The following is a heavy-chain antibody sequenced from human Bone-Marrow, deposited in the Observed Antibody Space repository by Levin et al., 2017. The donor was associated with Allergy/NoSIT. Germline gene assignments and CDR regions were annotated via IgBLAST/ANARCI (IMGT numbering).Heavy chain of an antibody. CDR2: MNPNSGNT. V-gene: IGHV1-8*01. J-gene: IGHJ5*02. CDR1: GYTFTSYD. Sequence: GESLKISCKASGYTFTSYDINWVRQATGQGLEWMGWMNPNSGNTGYAQKFQGRVTMTRNTSISTAYMELSSLRSEDTAVYYCARGLQDVGWYSGSHGWFDPWGQGTLVTVSS. D-gene: IGHD1-26*01. CDR3: ARGLQDVGWYSGSHGWFDP.